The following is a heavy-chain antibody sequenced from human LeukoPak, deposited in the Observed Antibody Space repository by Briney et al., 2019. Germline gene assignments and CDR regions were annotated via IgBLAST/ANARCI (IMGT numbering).Heavy chain of an antibody. Sequence: GGSLRLSCAASGFTFSSYAMSWVRQAPGKGLEWVSAISGSGGSTHHADSVKGRFTISRDNSKNTLYPQMNSLRAEDTAVYYCAKDPAEFDYWGQGTLVTVSS. CDR1: GFTFSSYA. CDR3: AKDPAEFDY. J-gene: IGHJ4*02. V-gene: IGHV3-23*01. CDR2: ISGSGGST.